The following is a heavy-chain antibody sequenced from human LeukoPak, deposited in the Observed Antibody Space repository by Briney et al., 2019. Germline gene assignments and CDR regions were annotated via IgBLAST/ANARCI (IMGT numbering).Heavy chain of an antibody. CDR3: ARGIGGYESSGNYYDN. J-gene: IGHJ4*02. D-gene: IGHD3-22*01. CDR2: IYHSGST. Sequence: PSQTLSLTCTISGGSIDGGGYYWTWMRQHPEKGLEWIGYIYHSGSTYYNPSLRGRLSLSVDTSENQFSLRLRSVTAADPAIYYCARGIGGYESSGNYYDNWSQGTLVTVSS. V-gene: IGHV4-31*03. CDR1: GGSIDGGGYY.